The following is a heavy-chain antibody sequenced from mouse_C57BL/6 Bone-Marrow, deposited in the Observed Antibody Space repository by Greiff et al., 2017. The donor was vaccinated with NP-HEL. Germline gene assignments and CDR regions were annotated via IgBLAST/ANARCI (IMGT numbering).Heavy chain of an antibody. CDR2: IYPGDGDT. D-gene: IGHD2-1*01. CDR3: ARERDLPSYAMDY. J-gene: IGHJ4*01. Sequence: VQLQQSGPELVKPGASVKISCKASGYAFSSSWMNWVKQRPGKGLEWIGRIYPGDGDTNYNGKFKGKATLTADKSSSTAYMQLSSRTSEDSAVYFCARERDLPSYAMDYWGQGTSVTVSS. V-gene: IGHV1-82*01. CDR1: GYAFSSSW.